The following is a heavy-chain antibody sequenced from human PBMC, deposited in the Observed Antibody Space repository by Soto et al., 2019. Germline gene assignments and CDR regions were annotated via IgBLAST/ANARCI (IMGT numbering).Heavy chain of an antibody. V-gene: IGHV1-18*04. CDR1: GYTFTGYY. CDR2: ISAYNGNT. Sequence: ASVKVSCKASGYTFTGYYMHWVRQAPGQGLEWMGWISAYNGNTNYAQKFQGRVTMTTDTSTSTAYMELRSLRSDDTAVYYCARDSLAAAGTISYWGQGTLVTVSS. CDR3: ARDSLAAAGTISY. D-gene: IGHD6-13*01. J-gene: IGHJ4*02.